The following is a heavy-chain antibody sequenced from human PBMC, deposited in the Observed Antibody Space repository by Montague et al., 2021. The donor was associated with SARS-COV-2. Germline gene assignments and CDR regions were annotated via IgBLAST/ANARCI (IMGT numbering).Heavy chain of an antibody. CDR3: ARDGDGYDLDYGMDV. D-gene: IGHD5-12*01. Sequence: SLRLSCAASGFTFSSYAMHWVRQAPGKGLEWVAVISYNGSNKYYXXSVKGRFTISRDNSKNTLYLQMNSLRAEDTAVYYCARDGDGYDLDYGMDVWGQGTMVTVSS. J-gene: IGHJ6*02. CDR2: ISYNGSNK. V-gene: IGHV3-30*04. CDR1: GFTFSSYA.